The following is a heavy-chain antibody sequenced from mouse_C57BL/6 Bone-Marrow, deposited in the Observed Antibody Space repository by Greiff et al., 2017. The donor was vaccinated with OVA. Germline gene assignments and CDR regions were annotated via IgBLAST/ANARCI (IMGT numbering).Heavy chain of an antibody. CDR1: GYTFTSYW. J-gene: IGHJ3*01. CDR2: IDPSDSYT. CDR3: ARMVTTPFAY. Sequence: QVQLQQPGAELVKPGASVKLSCKASGYTFTSYWMQWVKQRPGQGLEWIGEIDPSDSYTNYNQKFKGKATLTVDTSSSTAYMQLSSLTSEDFAVYYCARMVTTPFAYWGQGTLVTVSA. V-gene: IGHV1-50*01. D-gene: IGHD2-3*01.